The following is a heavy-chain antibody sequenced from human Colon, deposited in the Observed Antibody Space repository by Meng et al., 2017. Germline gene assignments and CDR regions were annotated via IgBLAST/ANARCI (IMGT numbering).Heavy chain of an antibody. J-gene: IGHJ4*02. CDR1: GGSFSGYY. CDR3: ARGGIHSYVHYYFDY. D-gene: IGHD5-18*01. Sequence: SETLSLTCAVYGGSFSGYYWSWIRQPPGKGLEWIGEINHSGSTNYNPSLKSRVTISVDTSKNQFSLKLSSVTAADTDVSYCARGGIHSYVHYYFDYWGQGTLVTVSS. CDR2: INHSGST. V-gene: IGHV4-34*01.